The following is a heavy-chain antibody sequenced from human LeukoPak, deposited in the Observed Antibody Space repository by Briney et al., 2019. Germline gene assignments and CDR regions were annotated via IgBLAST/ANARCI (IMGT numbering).Heavy chain of an antibody. CDR3: ARGWAARGQKSCFDY. CDR1: GGSISTYY. Sequence: SETLSLTCTVSGGSISTYYWTWIRQPAGKGLEWLGRMYASGDFNYNPFLKSRITMSVDTSKNKFSLNLSSVTAADTAVYYCARGWAARGQKSCFDYWGRGTLVTVSS. D-gene: IGHD1-26*01. J-gene: IGHJ4*02. CDR2: MYASGDF. V-gene: IGHV4-4*07.